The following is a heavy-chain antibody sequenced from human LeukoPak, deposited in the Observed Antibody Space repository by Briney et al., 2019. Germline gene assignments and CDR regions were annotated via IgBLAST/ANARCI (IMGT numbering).Heavy chain of an antibody. CDR3: ARHNLGWYYYDSSGYLPEYYFDY. J-gene: IGHJ4*02. Sequence: SETLSLTCTVSGGSISSYYWSWIRQPPGKGLEWIGYIYYSGSTNYSPSLKSRVTISVDTSKNQFSLKLSSVTAADTAVYYCARHNLGWYYYDSSGYLPEYYFDYWGQGTLVTVSS. CDR1: GGSISSYY. D-gene: IGHD3-22*01. V-gene: IGHV4-59*08. CDR2: IYYSGST.